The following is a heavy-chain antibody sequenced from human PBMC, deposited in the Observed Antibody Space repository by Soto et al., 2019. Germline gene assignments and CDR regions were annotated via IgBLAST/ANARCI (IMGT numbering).Heavy chain of an antibody. CDR2: IRSKGHNYAT. J-gene: IGHJ4*02. CDR3: ASPAVAGQRYYFDY. D-gene: IGHD6-19*01. Sequence: PGGSLRLSCAASGFAFSGSAMYWVRQASGKGPEWVGRIRSKGHNYATEYAASVKGRFTISRDDSKNTAYLQMNSLQTEDTAVYYCASPAVAGQRYYFDYWGQGTLVTVSS. V-gene: IGHV3-73*01. CDR1: GFAFSGSA.